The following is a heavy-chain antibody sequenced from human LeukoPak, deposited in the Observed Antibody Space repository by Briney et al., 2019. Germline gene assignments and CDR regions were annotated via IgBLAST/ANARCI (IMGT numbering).Heavy chain of an antibody. CDR1: GYTFTSYA. Sequence: ASVKVSCKASGYTFTSYAMHWVRQAPGQRLEWMGWINAGNGNTKYSQKFQGRVTITRGTSASTAYMELSSLRSEDTAVYYCARGRARLPTANWFDPWGQGTLVTVSS. J-gene: IGHJ5*02. D-gene: IGHD5-12*01. CDR3: ARGRARLPTANWFDP. V-gene: IGHV1-3*01. CDR2: INAGNGNT.